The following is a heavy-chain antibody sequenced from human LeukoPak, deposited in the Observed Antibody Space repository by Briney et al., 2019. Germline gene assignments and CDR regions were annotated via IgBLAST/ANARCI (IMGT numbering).Heavy chain of an antibody. CDR3: ARSRYLDWGGAFDM. Sequence: TGGSLRLSCAASGFTFNNYAMSWVRQAPGKGLEWVSAISGSGGSTYYADSVKGRFTISRDASKNTVSLQLNSLRGEDTAIYYCARSRYLDWGGAFDMWGQGTMVTVSS. CDR1: GFTFNNYA. J-gene: IGHJ3*02. CDR2: ISGSGGST. D-gene: IGHD3-9*01. V-gene: IGHV3-23*01.